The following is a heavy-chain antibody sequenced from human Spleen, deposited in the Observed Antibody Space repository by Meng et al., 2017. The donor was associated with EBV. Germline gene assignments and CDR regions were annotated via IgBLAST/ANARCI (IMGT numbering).Heavy chain of an antibody. CDR2: IYYSGST. J-gene: IGHJ4*02. V-gene: IGHV4-61*01. Sequence: PLQEPGPGLVKPSETLSLTCTVSGGSVSSGSNFWTWIRQPPGKGLEWIGHIYYSGSTKYHPSLESRVTISADTSKNQFSLKLSSVTAADTAVYYCARYYGANGDFDYWGQGNLVTVSS. CDR3: ARYYGANGDFDY. D-gene: IGHD4-23*01. CDR1: GGSVSSGSNF.